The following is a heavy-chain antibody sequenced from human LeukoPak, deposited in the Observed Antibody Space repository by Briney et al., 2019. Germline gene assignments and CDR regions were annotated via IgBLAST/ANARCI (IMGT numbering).Heavy chain of an antibody. D-gene: IGHD1-26*01. Sequence: PGGSLRLSCAASGFTFSSYAMHWVRQAPGKGLEWVAVISYDGSNKYYADSVKGRFTISRDNSKNTLYLQMNSLRAEDTAVYYCAKCGGSYQICTEPFDYWGQGTLVTVSS. CDR3: AKCGGSYQICTEPFDY. CDR1: GFTFSSYA. V-gene: IGHV3-30-3*02. CDR2: ISYDGSNK. J-gene: IGHJ4*02.